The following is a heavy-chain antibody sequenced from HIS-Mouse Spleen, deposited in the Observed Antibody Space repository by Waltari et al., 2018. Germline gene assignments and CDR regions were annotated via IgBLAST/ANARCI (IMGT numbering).Heavy chain of an antibody. J-gene: IGHJ4*02. CDR1: GFSPSTSGMS. V-gene: IGHV2-70*15. CDR2: IDWEDDK. Sequence: QVTLRESGPALVKPTQTLTLTCTFSGFSPSTSGMSVSWILSPPGKALEWLARIDWEDDKYYSTSLKTRLTISRDTSKNQVVLTMTNMDPLDTATYYCARIAEGYTSGWYAFDYWGQGTLVTVSS. D-gene: IGHD6-19*01. CDR3: ARIAEGYTSGWYAFDY.